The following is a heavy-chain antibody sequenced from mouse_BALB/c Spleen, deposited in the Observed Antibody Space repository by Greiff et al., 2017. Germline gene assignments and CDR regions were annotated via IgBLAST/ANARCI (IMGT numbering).Heavy chain of an antibody. Sequence: VQLKQSGAELVKPGASVKLSCTASGFNIKDTYMHWVKQRPEQGLEWIGRIDPANGNTKYDPKFQGKATITADTSSNTAYLQLSSLTSEDTAVYYCARDGNYVRFAYWGQGTLVTVSA. D-gene: IGHD2-1*01. CDR1: GFNIKDTY. CDR2: IDPANGNT. V-gene: IGHV14-3*02. CDR3: ARDGNYVRFAY. J-gene: IGHJ3*01.